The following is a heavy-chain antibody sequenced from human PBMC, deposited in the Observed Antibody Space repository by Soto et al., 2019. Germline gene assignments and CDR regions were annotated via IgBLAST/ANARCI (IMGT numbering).Heavy chain of an antibody. Sequence: GGSLRLSCAASGFTFSGSAMHWVRQASGKGLEWVGRIRSKANSYATAYAASVKGRFTISRDDSKNTAYLQMNSLKTEDTAVYYCTSPIPPMVDWGQGTLVTVSS. CDR3: TSPIPPMVD. J-gene: IGHJ4*02. CDR2: IRSKANSYAT. CDR1: GFTFSGSA. D-gene: IGHD3-10*01. V-gene: IGHV3-73*01.